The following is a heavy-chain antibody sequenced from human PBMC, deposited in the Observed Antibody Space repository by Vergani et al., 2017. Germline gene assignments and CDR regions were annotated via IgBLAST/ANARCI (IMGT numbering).Heavy chain of an antibody. CDR2: INHSGST. CDR3: AGGARRCTSTSWYRVWYFDL. CDR1: GGSLSGYY. D-gene: IGHD2-2*02. V-gene: IGHV4-34*01. Sequence: QMQLQQWGAGLLKPSETLSLTCAVYGGSLSGYYWSWIRQPPGKGLEWIGEINHSGSTNYNPSVKSRVTISVDTSRNQFSLLSSVTAADTAVYYFAGGARRCTSTSWYRVWYFDLWGRGVLVTVSS. J-gene: IGHJ2*01.